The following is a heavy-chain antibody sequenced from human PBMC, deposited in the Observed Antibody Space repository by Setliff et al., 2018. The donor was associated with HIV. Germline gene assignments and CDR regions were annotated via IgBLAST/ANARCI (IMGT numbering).Heavy chain of an antibody. CDR2: IKKSSDGGKT. CDR1: GFTFNNAW. D-gene: IGHD5-12*01. Sequence: PGGSLRLSCVASGFTFNNAWMNWVRQAPGKGLEWLGRIKKSSDGGKTDDASPVKGRFTISRDDSKNTLYLQMNSLKTEDTAVYYCAREALSRDGYSYFDYWGQGTLVTVSS. J-gene: IGHJ4*02. CDR3: AREALSRDGYSYFDY. V-gene: IGHV3-15*01.